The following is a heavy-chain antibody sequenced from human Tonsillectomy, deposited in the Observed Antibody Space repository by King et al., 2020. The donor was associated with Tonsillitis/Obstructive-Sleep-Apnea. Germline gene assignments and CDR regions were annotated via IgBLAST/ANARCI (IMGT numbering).Heavy chain of an antibody. Sequence: QLQESGPGLVKPSYTLSLTCTVSRGSISSGGYYWSWIRQHPGKGLEWIGYIYYSGTTFYNPSLKSRVTISIDTSKDQFSLKLNSVTAADTAVYYCARGDDYDNYLDYWRQGTLVTVSS. CDR3: ARGDDYDNYLDY. CDR1: RGSISSGGYY. CDR2: IYYSGTT. J-gene: IGHJ4*02. V-gene: IGHV4-31*03. D-gene: IGHD4-17*01.